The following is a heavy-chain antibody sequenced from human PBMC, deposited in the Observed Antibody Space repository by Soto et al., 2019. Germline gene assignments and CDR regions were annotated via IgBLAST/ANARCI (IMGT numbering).Heavy chain of an antibody. D-gene: IGHD6-13*01. CDR1: GFSLSTSGMC. V-gene: IGHV2-70*01. CDR2: IDWDDDK. CDR3: ARIRRYSSSWPEPLDY. J-gene: IGHJ4*02. Sequence: GSGPTLVNPTQTLTLTCTFSGFSLSTSGMCVSWIRQPPGKALEWLALIDWDDDKYYSTSLKTRLTISKDTSKNQVVLTMTNMDPVDTATYYCARIRRYSSSWPEPLDYSGQAPLLTLSS.